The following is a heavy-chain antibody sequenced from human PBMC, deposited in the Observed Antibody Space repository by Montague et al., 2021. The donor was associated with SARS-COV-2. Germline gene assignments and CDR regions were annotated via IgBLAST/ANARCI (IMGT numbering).Heavy chain of an antibody. Sequence: SETLSLTCSVSGASVSTFYWNWIRQPPGKGLEWVGYADSTGSTSYNPSLNSRVTISLDTSSNQSSLRLGSVTAADTAIYYCAGTRGYGYIYHPLDFWSQGTLVTVSS. CDR2: ADSTGST. D-gene: IGHD5-18*01. CDR1: GASVSTFY. J-gene: IGHJ4*03. CDR3: AGTRGYGYIYHPLDF. V-gene: IGHV4-4*08.